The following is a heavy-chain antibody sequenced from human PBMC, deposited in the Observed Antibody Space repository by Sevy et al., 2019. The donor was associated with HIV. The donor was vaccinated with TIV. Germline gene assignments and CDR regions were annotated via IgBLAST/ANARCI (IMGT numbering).Heavy chain of an antibody. Sequence: GGSLRLSCAASVFTFSSYAMSRVRQAPRKGLKWVSTISGSSGSTYYADSVKGRFTISRDNSKNTLYLQMNSLRSEDTALYYCARDKGESSSSFLGELSYWGQGTLVTVSS. CDR2: ISGSSGST. CDR1: VFTFSSYA. CDR3: ARDKGESSSSFLGELSY. V-gene: IGHV3-23*01. J-gene: IGHJ4*02. D-gene: IGHD3-16*02.